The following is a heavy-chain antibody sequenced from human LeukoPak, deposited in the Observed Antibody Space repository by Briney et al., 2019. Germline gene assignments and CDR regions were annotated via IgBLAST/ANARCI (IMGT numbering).Heavy chain of an antibody. D-gene: IGHD3-10*01. J-gene: IGHJ4*02. CDR2: IYYSGIT. CDR3: AKGAGRTGSDY. Sequence: PSETLSLTCAVSGDSITSSYWSWIRQPPGKGLEWIAHIYYSGITNYNPSLKGRVTISLDTSKNLFSLNLSSVTAADTAVYYCAKGAGRTGSDYWGQGTLVTVSS. CDR1: GDSITSSY. V-gene: IGHV4-59*08.